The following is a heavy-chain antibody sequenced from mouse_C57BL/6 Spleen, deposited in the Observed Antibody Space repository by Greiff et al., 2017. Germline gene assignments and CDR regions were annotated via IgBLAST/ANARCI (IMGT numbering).Heavy chain of an antibody. CDR3: ALGYYGSSPYWYFDV. V-gene: IGHV3-6*01. CDR2: ISYDGSN. Sequence: EVKLMESGPGLVKPSQSLSLTCSVTGYSITSGYYWNWIRQFPGNKLEWMGYISYDGSNNYNPSLKNRISITRDTSKNQFFLKLNSVTTEDTATYYCALGYYGSSPYWYFDVWGTGTTVTVSS. CDR1: GYSITSGYY. D-gene: IGHD1-1*01. J-gene: IGHJ1*03.